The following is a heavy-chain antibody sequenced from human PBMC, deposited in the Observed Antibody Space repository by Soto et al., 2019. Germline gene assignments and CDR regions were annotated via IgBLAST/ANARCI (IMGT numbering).Heavy chain of an antibody. CDR2: FYSSGSV. Sequence: SETLSLTCFVSGYSITAGGYYWGWIRHHPGKGLEWIGSFYSSGSVIYNPSLRSRVSISGDTSSNQFSMSLTSVTAADTARYYCARMYSSGSGWFHPWGQGTLATVSS. CDR3: ARMYSSGSGWFHP. V-gene: IGHV4-39*07. CDR1: GYSITAGGYY. J-gene: IGHJ5*02. D-gene: IGHD6-19*01.